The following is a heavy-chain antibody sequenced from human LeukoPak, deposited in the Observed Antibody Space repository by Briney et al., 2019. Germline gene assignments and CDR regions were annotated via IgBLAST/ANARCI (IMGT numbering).Heavy chain of an antibody. V-gene: IGHV1-2*02. J-gene: IGHJ4*02. D-gene: IGHD1/OR15-1a*01. CDR1: GYTFTGYY. Sequence: ASVKVSCKASGYTFTGYYMHWVRQAPGQGLEWMGWINPNSGGTNYARKFQGRVTMTRDTSISTAYMELSRLRSDDTAVYYCAREAKLEQLDYWGQGTLVTVSS. CDR3: AREAKLEQLDY. CDR2: INPNSGGT.